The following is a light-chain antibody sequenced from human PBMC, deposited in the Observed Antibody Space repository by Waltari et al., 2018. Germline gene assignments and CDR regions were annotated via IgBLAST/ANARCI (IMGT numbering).Light chain of an antibody. Sequence: IVLTQSPGTLSLSPGGRATLPCRASQDIGHYLAWYQQKPGQAPRLLIYATSTRAAGIPDRFSGRGAGADFSLTITRLEPEDFAVYYCQHHVRLPATFGQGTKV. J-gene: IGKJ1*01. CDR2: ATS. V-gene: IGKV3-20*01. CDR3: QHHVRLPAT. CDR1: QDIGHY.